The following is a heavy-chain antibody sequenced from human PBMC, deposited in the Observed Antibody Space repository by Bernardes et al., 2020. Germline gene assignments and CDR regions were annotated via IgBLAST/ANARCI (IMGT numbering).Heavy chain of an antibody. V-gene: IGHV1-18*01. D-gene: IGHD2-8*02. CDR2: ISAYNGNT. CDR3: ATGLGYCTGGVCYTYYYYGMDV. CDR1: GYTFTSYG. Sequence: ASVKVSCKASGYTFTSYGISWVRQAPGQGLEWMGWISAYNGNTNYAQKLQGRVTMTTDTSTSTAYMELSSLRSEDTAVYYCATGLGYCTGGVCYTYYYYGMDVWGKGTTVTVSS. J-gene: IGHJ6*04.